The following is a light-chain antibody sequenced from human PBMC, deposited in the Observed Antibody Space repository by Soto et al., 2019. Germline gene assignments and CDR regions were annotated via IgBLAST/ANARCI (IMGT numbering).Light chain of an antibody. CDR1: QPISNW. CDR2: GAS. Sequence: DIQMTQSPSSVSAYVGDRVTITCRASQPISNWLAWYQQKPGKAPRLLIYGASTRATGIPARFSGSGSGTDFTLTISRLEPEDSAVYYCQQYGSSPTWTFGQGTKVDIK. CDR3: QQYGSSPTWT. J-gene: IGKJ1*01. V-gene: IGKV1-12*01.